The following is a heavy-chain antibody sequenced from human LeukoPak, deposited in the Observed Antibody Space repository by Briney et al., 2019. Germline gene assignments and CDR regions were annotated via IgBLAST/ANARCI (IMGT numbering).Heavy chain of an antibody. CDR1: GFAFNTYA. CDR3: ARDYLGHCSGGSCYSLFDY. Sequence: GGSLRLSCITSGFAFNTYAMHWVRQAPGKGLEWVANIKQDGSEKYYVDSVKGRFTISRDNAKNSLYLQMNSLRAEDTAVYYCARDYLGHCSGGSCYSLFDYWGQGTLVTVSS. J-gene: IGHJ4*02. V-gene: IGHV3-7*03. D-gene: IGHD2-15*01. CDR2: IKQDGSEK.